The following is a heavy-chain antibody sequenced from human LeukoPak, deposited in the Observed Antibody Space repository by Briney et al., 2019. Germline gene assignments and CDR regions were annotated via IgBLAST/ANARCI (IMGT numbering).Heavy chain of an antibody. CDR3: ARGSGTVFDAFDI. J-gene: IGHJ3*02. V-gene: IGHV1-46*01. CDR2: INPSGGST. Sequence: ASVKVSCKASGYTFISYYIHWVRQAPGQGLEWMGIINPSGGSTRYAQKFQGRVTMTRDTSTGTIYMELSSLRSEDTAVYFCARGSGTVFDAFDIWGQGTMVTVSS. CDR1: GYTFISYY. D-gene: IGHD4-11*01.